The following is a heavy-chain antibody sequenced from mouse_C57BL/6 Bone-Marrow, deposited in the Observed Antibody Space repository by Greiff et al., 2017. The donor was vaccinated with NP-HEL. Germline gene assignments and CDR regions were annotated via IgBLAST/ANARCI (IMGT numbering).Heavy chain of an antibody. D-gene: IGHD1-3*01. CDR3: AGYDKSSSSDYFDY. CDR1: GYTFASYW. CDR2: IHPNSGST. Sequence: VQLQQPGAELVKPGASVKLSCKASGYTFASYWMHWVKQRPGQGLEWIGMIHPNSGSTNYNEKFKGKATLTVDKSSSTAYMQLSSLTSEDSAVYYCAGYDKSSSSDYFDYWGQGTTLTVSS. J-gene: IGHJ2*01. V-gene: IGHV1-64*01.